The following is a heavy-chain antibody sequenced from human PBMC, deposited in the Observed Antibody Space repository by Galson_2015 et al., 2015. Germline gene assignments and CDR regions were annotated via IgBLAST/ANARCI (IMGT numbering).Heavy chain of an antibody. J-gene: IGHJ4*02. CDR1: RYSFTSYW. Sequence: QSGAEVKKPGESLKISCKGSRYSFTSYWIAWVRQMPGKGLEWMGIIYPGDSETRYSPSFQGLVTFSVDKSINTAYVQWSSLKASDTAMYYCARLRYYDSSGYSPLGYWGQGTLVTVSA. CDR3: ARLRYYDSSGYSPLGY. CDR2: IYPGDSET. V-gene: IGHV5-51*01. D-gene: IGHD3-22*01.